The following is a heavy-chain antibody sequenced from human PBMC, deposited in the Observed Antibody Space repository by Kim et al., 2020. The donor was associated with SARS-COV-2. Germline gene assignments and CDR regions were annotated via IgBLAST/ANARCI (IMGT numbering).Heavy chain of an antibody. CDR2: IIPIFGTA. D-gene: IGHD1-26*01. Sequence: SVKVSCKASGGTFSSYAISWVRQAPGQGLEWMGGIIPIFGTANYAQKFQGRVTITADESTSTAYMELSSLRSEDTAVYYCASHGWELLGSAFDIWGQGTMVTVSS. CDR3: ASHGWELLGSAFDI. CDR1: GGTFSSYA. J-gene: IGHJ3*02. V-gene: IGHV1-69*13.